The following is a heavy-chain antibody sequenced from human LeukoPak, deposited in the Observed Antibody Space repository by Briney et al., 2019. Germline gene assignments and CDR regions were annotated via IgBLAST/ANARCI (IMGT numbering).Heavy chain of an antibody. Sequence: SETLSPTCTVSGSSISGGYYWGWIRQPPGKGLEWIGGLYHNGYTYYNPSLRSRVTISVDTSRNQFSLRLSSVTAADTAMYYCARLFGDYVAPFDYWGQGTLVTVSS. CDR1: GSSISGGYY. CDR3: ARLFGDYVAPFDY. J-gene: IGHJ4*02. D-gene: IGHD4-17*01. V-gene: IGHV4-38-2*02. CDR2: LYHNGYT.